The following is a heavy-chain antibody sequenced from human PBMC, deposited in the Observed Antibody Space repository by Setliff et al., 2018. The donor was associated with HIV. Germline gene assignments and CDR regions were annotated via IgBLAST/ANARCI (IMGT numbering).Heavy chain of an antibody. CDR1: NFSFTSYD. CDR2: VSAYSGDT. Sequence: ASVKVSCKASNFSFTSYDINWVRQAPGQGLEWMGYVSAYSGDTNYARKFQGRVTMTRDTSTSTAYMELRSLRSDDTAVYYCARARYGGFDHWGQGSLVTVSS. V-gene: IGHV1-18*01. CDR3: ARARYGGFDH. J-gene: IGHJ4*02. D-gene: IGHD3-16*01.